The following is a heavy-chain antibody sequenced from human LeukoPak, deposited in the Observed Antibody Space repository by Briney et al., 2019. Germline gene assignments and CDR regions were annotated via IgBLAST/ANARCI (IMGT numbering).Heavy chain of an antibody. CDR3: AQYPSWIQLWDYFDY. D-gene: IGHD5-18*01. V-gene: IGHV3-23*01. J-gene: IGHJ4*02. CDR1: GFTISSYA. CDR2: ISGSGGST. Sequence: GASLRLSCAASGFTISSYAMSWVRQAPGKGLEWVSAISGSGGSTYYADSVKGRFTISRDNSKNTLYLQMNSLRAEDTAVYYCAQYPSWIQLWDYFDYWGQGTLVTVSS.